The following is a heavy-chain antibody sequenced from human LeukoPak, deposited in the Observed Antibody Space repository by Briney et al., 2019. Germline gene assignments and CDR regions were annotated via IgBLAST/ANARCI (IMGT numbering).Heavy chain of an antibody. CDR3: ARGPWDIVVVVAATGWFDP. Sequence: SETPSLTCAVYGGSFSGYYWSWIGQPPGKGLEWIGEINHSGSTNYNPSLKSRVTISVDTSKNQFSLKLSSVTAADTAVYYCARGPWDIVVVVAATGWFDPWGQGTLVTVSS. J-gene: IGHJ5*02. V-gene: IGHV4-34*01. CDR2: INHSGST. CDR1: GGSFSGYY. D-gene: IGHD2-15*01.